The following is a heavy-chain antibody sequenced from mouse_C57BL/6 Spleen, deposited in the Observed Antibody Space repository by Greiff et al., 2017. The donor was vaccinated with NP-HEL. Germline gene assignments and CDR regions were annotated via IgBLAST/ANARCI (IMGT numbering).Heavy chain of an antibody. D-gene: IGHD1-1*01. J-gene: IGHJ1*03. CDR1: GFTFTDYY. CDR2: IRNKANGYTT. V-gene: IGHV7-3*01. CDR3: ASYYGSSYDDWYFDV. Sequence: EVKLMESGGGLVQPGGSLSLSCAASGFTFTDYYMSWVRQPPGKALEWLGFIRNKANGYTTEYSASVKGRFTISRDNSQSILYLQMNALRAEDSATYYCASYYGSSYDDWYFDVWGTGTTVTVSS.